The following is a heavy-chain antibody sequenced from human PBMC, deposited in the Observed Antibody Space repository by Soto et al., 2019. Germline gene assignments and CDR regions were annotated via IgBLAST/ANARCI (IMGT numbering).Heavy chain of an antibody. CDR2: VYYSGTT. CDR3: SRAPSAYSRGYGMDV. V-gene: IGHV4-59*01. Sequence: SETLSLTCTVSGGSISRYYWSWIRQPPGKGLEWIGYVYYSGTTNYNPSLRSRVTVSVDTSNNQFSLRLSSVTAADTAVYYCSRAPSAYSRGYGMDVWGQGTTVTVSS. CDR1: GGSISRYY. D-gene: IGHD5-18*01. J-gene: IGHJ6*02.